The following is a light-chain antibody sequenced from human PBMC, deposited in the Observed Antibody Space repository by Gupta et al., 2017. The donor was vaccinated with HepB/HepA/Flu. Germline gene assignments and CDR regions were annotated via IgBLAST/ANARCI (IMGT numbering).Light chain of an antibody. CDR1: QSVLYSSNNKNY. J-gene: IGKJ4*01. CDR3: QQYYSTPLT. CDR2: WAS. Sequence: DIVITQSPDSPAVSLGERATINCKSSQSVLYSSNNKNYLAWYQQKPGQPPRLLIYWASTRESGVPDRFSGSGSGTDFTLTISSLQAEDVAVYYCQQYYSTPLTFGEGTKVEIK. V-gene: IGKV4-1*01.